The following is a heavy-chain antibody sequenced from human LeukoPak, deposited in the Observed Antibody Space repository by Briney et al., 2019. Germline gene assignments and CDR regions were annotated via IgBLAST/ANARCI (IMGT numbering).Heavy chain of an antibody. CDR1: GGSISSCY. CDR3: ATGCPRGRSRKRGINWFRP. Sequence: PSETLSLTCTVSGGSISSCYWSWIPQPPGKGLERIGSIYYSGSTNYNPSLKSRVTISVDTSKNQFSLKLSSVTGAVKAVQYYATGCPRGRSRKRGINWFRPWGRGNLGRVSS. V-gene: IGHV4-59*01. CDR2: IYYSGST. J-gene: IGHJ5*02. D-gene: IGHD1-14*01.